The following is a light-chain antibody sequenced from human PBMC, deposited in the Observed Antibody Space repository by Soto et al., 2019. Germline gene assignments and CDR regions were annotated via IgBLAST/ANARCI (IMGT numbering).Light chain of an antibody. J-gene: IGKJ1*01. V-gene: IGKV1-5*03. CDR1: QSLNIW. Sequence: DTQMTQSPSTLSASVGDRVTIAFRASQSLNIWLAWYQQKPGRAPKLLIYQASTLASGVPSRFSGSGSGSEFTLTISSLQPDDLATYYCQQYNDYWTFGQGTKVDIK. CDR3: QQYNDYWT. CDR2: QAS.